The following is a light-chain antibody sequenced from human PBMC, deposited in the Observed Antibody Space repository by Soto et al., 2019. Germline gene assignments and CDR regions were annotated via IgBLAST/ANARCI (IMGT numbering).Light chain of an antibody. J-gene: IGLJ1*01. CDR1: SSDVGGYNY. CDR3: SSYAGSTFYF. CDR2: EVS. Sequence: QSALTQPPSASGSPGQSVTISCTGTSSDVGGYNYVSWYQQHPGKAPKLMIYEVSKRPSGVPDRFSGSKSGNTASLTVSGRQAEDEADDYCSSYAGSTFYFFGPGTKLTVL. V-gene: IGLV2-8*01.